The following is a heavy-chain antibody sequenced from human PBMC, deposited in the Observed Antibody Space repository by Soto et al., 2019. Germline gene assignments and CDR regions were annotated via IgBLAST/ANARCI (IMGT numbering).Heavy chain of an antibody. CDR1: VYTFTSYA. Sequence: XSVKVSCKASVYTFTSYAMHWVRQAPGQSLEWMGWINAGNGNTKYSQKFQGRVTITRDTSASTAYMELSSLRSEDTAVYYCARGYYDFWSGYLEGLDYWGQGTLVTVSS. D-gene: IGHD3-3*01. CDR2: INAGNGNT. CDR3: ARGYYDFWSGYLEGLDY. J-gene: IGHJ4*02. V-gene: IGHV1-3*01.